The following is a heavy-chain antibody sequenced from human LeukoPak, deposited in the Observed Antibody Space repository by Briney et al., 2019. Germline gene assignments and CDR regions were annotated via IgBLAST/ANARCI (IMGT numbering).Heavy chain of an antibody. CDR1: GYTFTDYY. V-gene: IGHV1-2*02. CDR3: ARWPYCNSTTCYTGY. CDR2: INPNSGGT. J-gene: IGHJ4*02. D-gene: IGHD2-2*02. Sequence: ASVKVSCKASGYTFTDYYIHWVRQAPGQGLEWMGWINPNSGGTNYAQEFQGRVTLTRDTSISTAYMDLSRLTSDDTAVYYCARWPYCNSTTCYTGYWGRGTLVTVSS.